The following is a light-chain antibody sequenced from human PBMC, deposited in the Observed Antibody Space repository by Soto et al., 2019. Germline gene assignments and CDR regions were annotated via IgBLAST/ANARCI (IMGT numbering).Light chain of an antibody. V-gene: IGKV3D-15*01. CDR3: QQRKHWPPIT. CDR2: GVS. J-gene: IGKJ5*01. Sequence: EIVMTQSPATLSVSPGERATLSCRASQSVITNLAWYQQKSGQAPRLLIYGVSGRATGIPDRFSGSGSAPAFTLTINRLEPEDFAVYYCQQRKHWPPITVGQGTRLASK. CDR1: QSVITN.